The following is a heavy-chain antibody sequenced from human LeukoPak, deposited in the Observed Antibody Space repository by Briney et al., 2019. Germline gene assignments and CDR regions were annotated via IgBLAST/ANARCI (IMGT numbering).Heavy chain of an antibody. CDR3: AREFPYYDISPFQSVGAFDI. Sequence: SETLSLTCAVYGGSFSGYYWSWIRQPPGKGLEWIGEINHSGSTNYNPSLKSRVTISVDTSKNQFSLKLSSVTAADTAVYYCAREFPYYDISPFQSVGAFDIWGQGTMVTVSS. D-gene: IGHD3-9*01. CDR2: INHSGST. J-gene: IGHJ3*02. CDR1: GGSFSGYY. V-gene: IGHV4-34*01.